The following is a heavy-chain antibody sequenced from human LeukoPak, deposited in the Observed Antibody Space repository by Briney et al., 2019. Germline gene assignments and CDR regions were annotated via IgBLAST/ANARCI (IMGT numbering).Heavy chain of an antibody. CDR3: ARELSQIVWGGLDY. J-gene: IGHJ4*02. D-gene: IGHD2-21*01. CDR2: IQNDASTE. V-gene: IGHV3-30*03. CDR1: GFTFSSYW. Sequence: GGSLRLSCAASGFTFSSYWMSWVRQAPGKGLEWVAVIQNDASTENFADSVTGRFTISRDNSKNTVFLQMNSLRVEDTAVYYCARELSQIVWGGLDYGGQGTLVSVSS.